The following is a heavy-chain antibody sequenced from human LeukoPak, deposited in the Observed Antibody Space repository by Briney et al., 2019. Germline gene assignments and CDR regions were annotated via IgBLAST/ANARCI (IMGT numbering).Heavy chain of an antibody. CDR3: ARQGYCTSATNCSNAFDI. J-gene: IGHJ3*02. CDR1: GGSFSGYY. Sequence: SETLSLTCAVYGGSFSGYYWSWIRQPPGKGLECIGEIHHSGSTNYNPSLKSRVTISVDTSKNQFSLKLSSVTAADTAVYYCARQGYCTSATNCSNAFDIWGQGTMVTVSS. CDR2: IHHSGST. V-gene: IGHV4-34*01. D-gene: IGHD2-2*01.